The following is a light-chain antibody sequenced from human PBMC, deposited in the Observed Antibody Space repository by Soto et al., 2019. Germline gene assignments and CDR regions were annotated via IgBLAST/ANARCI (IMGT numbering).Light chain of an antibody. CDR1: NIGTKY. CDR3: HVWDTSSDHV. J-gene: IGLJ1*01. CDR2: DDS. Sequence: SYELTQPPSVSVAPGQTARISCGGNNIGTKYLHWYQQKPGQAPVLVVYDDSHRPSGIPERFSCSNSGNTATLTISRVEAGDEADYYCHVWDTSSDHVFGSGTKLTVL. V-gene: IGLV3-21*02.